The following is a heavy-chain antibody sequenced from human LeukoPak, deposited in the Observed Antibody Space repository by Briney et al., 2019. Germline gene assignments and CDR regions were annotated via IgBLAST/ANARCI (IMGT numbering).Heavy chain of an antibody. Sequence: SETLSLTCAVYGGSFSGYYWSWIRQPPGKGREWIGEINHSGSTNYNPSLKSRVTISVDTSKNQFSLKLSSVTAADTAVYYCARHAYSSSWYPNAFDIWGQGTMVTVSS. V-gene: IGHV4-34*01. CDR3: ARHAYSSSWYPNAFDI. J-gene: IGHJ3*02. D-gene: IGHD6-13*01. CDR2: INHSGST. CDR1: GGSFSGYY.